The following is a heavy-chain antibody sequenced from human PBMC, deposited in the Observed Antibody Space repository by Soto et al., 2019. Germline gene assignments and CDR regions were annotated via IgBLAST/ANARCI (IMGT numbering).Heavy chain of an antibody. V-gene: IGHV4-34*01. CDR3: AREPPGPLTGTLDY. J-gene: IGHJ4*02. Sequence: PSETLSLTCAVYGGSFSGYYWSWIRQPPGKGLEWIGEINHSGSTNYNPSLKSRVTISVDTSKNQFSLKLSSVTAADTAVYYCAREPPGPLTGTLDYWGQGTLVTVSS. CDR1: GGSFSGYY. D-gene: IGHD1-7*01. CDR2: INHSGST.